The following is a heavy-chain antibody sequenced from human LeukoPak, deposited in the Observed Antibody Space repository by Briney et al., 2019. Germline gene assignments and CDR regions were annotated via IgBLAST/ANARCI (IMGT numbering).Heavy chain of an antibody. CDR3: ARESEESFDY. J-gene: IGHJ4*02. V-gene: IGHV3-21*01. CDR2: IGGSGSSI. Sequence: GSLSLSCAASGFPFSPYAMNGVRQAPGKGLECVSSIGGSGSSIYYADSVKGRFTISRDNAKNSLYLQMNSLRAEDTAVYYCARESEESFDYWGQGTLVTVSS. CDR1: GFPFSPYA.